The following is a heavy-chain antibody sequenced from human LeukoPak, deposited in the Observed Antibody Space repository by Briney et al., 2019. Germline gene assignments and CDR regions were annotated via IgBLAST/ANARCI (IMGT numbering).Heavy chain of an antibody. CDR1: GFTFSSYS. J-gene: IGHJ3*02. CDR3: ARERFATGNDAFDI. CDR2: ISSSSSYI. D-gene: IGHD1-1*01. V-gene: IGHV3-21*01. Sequence: GGSLRLSCAASGFTFSSYSMNWVRQAPGKGLEWVSSISSSSSYIYYADSVKGRFTISRDNAKNSLYLQMNSLRAEDTAVYYRARERFATGNDAFDIWGQGTMVTVSS.